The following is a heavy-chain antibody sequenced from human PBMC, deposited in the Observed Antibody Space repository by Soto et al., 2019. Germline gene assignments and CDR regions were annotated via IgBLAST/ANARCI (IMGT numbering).Heavy chain of an antibody. CDR2: MNPNKGHT. J-gene: IGHJ4*02. V-gene: IGHV1-8*01. CDR3: ARGPNYFDY. Sequence: QVQLVQSGAEVKKPGASVKVSCEASGYIFTIFDIHWVRQAPGQGLEWMGWMNPNKGHTGYAEKFQGRVTMTRNTSMKIAYMELSSLRSDDTAVYYCARGPNYFDYWGQGTLVTVSS. CDR1: GYIFTIFD.